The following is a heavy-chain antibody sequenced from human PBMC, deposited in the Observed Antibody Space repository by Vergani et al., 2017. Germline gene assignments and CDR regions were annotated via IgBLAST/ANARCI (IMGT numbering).Heavy chain of an antibody. Sequence: EVQLVESGGGLVKPGGSLRLSCAASGFTFSSYSMNWVRQAPGKGLEWVANIKQDGSEKYYVDSVKGRFTISRDNAKNSLYLQMNSLRAEDTAVYYCARDMEADAFDIWGQGTMVTVSS. J-gene: IGHJ3*02. V-gene: IGHV3-7*01. CDR1: GFTFSSYS. CDR3: ARDMEADAFDI. D-gene: IGHD3-10*01. CDR2: IKQDGSEK.